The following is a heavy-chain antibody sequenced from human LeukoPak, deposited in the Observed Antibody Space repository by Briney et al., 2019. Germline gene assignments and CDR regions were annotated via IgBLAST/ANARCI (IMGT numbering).Heavy chain of an antibody. CDR2: ISSSSYI. Sequence: GGSLRLSCAASGFTFSSYSMNWVRQAPGKGLEWVSSISSSSYIYYADSVKGRFTISRDNAKNSLYLQMNSLRAEDTAVYYCARDREGAGTADYWGQGTLVTVSS. CDR3: ARDREGAGTADY. CDR1: GFTFSSYS. J-gene: IGHJ4*02. V-gene: IGHV3-21*01. D-gene: IGHD6-13*01.